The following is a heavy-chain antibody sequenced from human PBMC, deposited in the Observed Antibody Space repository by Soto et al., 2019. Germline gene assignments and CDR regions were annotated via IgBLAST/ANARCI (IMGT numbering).Heavy chain of an antibody. V-gene: IGHV3-23*01. CDR1: GFTFSDFA. J-gene: IGHJ4*01. Sequence: GGSLRLSCAASGFTFSDFAMSWVRKAPGKGLEWVSTFTAAGRNTFYADSVKGRFTISRDNSKNTLYLQMNSLRVEDTAVYYCTRVVPGWSWDYWGHGTLVTVSS. CDR3: TRVVPGWSWDY. D-gene: IGHD6-19*01. CDR2: FTAAGRNT.